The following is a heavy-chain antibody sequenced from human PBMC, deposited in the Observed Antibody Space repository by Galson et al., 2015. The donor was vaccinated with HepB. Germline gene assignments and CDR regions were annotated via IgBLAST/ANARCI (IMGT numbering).Heavy chain of an antibody. D-gene: IGHD2-8*02. CDR3: ASGRTGGDPPLFDI. CDR2: INPCSGNT. Sequence: SVKVSCRASGYTFTSYFFRWVQQAPGQGLEWMGIINPCSGNTNYAQKFQGRVTMTRDTSTTTVYLDLSNLRSEDTAVYFCASGRTGGDPPLFDIWGRGTLVTASS. CDR1: GYTFTSYF. V-gene: IGHV1-46*01. J-gene: IGHJ4*02.